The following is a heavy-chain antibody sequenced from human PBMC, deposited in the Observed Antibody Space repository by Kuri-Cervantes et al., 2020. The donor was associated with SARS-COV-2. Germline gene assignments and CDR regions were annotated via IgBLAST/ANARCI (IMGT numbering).Heavy chain of an antibody. CDR2: MNPNSGNT. Sequence: ASVKVSCKASGYTFTSYDINWVRQATGQGLEWMGWMNPNSGNTGYAQKFQGRVTITRNTSISTAYMELSSLRSEDTAVHYCARDGDSYIPVLDYWGQGTLVTVSS. CDR1: GYTFTSYD. J-gene: IGHJ4*02. V-gene: IGHV1-8*03. CDR3: ARDGDSYIPVLDY. D-gene: IGHD2-21*02.